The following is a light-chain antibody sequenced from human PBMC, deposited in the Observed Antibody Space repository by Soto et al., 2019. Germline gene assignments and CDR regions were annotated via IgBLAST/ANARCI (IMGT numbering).Light chain of an antibody. Sequence: DVLMTQSPSSLSSSVGDRVTITCRASQSISNYLNWYQQKPGKAPNLLIYAASTLQSGVPSRFGGGGSGTDFTLTISSLQPEDFAAYYCQQSYNIPRTFGQGTRLEIK. J-gene: IGKJ5*01. CDR1: QSISNY. V-gene: IGKV1-39*01. CDR2: AAS. CDR3: QQSYNIPRT.